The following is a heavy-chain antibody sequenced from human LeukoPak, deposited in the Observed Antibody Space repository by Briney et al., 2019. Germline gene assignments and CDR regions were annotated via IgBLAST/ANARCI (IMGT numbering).Heavy chain of an antibody. J-gene: IGHJ4*02. V-gene: IGHV4-34*01. Sequence: SETLSLTCAVYGGSFSGYYWSWARQPPGKGLELIGETNHSGSTNYNPSLKSRVTISVDASKNQFSLKLSSVTAADTAVYYRARRHSDSSGYWYFDYWGQGTLVTVSS. CDR3: ARRHSDSSGYWYFDY. D-gene: IGHD3-22*01. CDR2: TNHSGST. CDR1: GGSFSGYY.